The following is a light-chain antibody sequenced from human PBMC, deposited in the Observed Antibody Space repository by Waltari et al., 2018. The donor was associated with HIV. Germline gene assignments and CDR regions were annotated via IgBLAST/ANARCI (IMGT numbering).Light chain of an antibody. CDR1: SSNIGSNT. CDR3: AAWDDSVNGLV. V-gene: IGLV1-44*01. Sequence: QSVLTQPPSASGTAGQRVTISCSGTSSNIGSNTVNWYQQLPGTAPKLLIYHNSQRPSGVPCRCSGSKSGTSASLAISGLQSEDEADYYCAAWDDSVNGLVFGGGTKLTV. CDR2: HNS. J-gene: IGLJ3*02.